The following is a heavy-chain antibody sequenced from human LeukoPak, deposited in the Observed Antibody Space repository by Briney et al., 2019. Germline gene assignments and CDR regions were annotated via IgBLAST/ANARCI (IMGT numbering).Heavy chain of an antibody. CDR2: MNPNSGNT. J-gene: IGHJ6*02. CDR1: GYTFTSYD. CDR3: ARGGLAEWFGELLSMDV. Sequence: ASVKVSCKASGYTFTSYDIHWVRQATGQGLEWMGWMNPNSGNTGYAQKFQGRVTMTRNTSISTAYMELSSLRSEDTAVYYCARGGLAEWFGELLSMDVWGQGTTVTVSS. V-gene: IGHV1-8*01. D-gene: IGHD3-10*01.